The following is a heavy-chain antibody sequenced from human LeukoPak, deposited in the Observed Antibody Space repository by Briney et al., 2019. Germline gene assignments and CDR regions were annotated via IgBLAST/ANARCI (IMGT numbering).Heavy chain of an antibody. CDR2: INSDGSST. V-gene: IGHV3-74*01. CDR3: ARGAEQLVLDYYYYMDV. D-gene: IGHD6-13*01. Sequence: GGSLRLSCAASGFTFSSYWMHWVRQAPGKGLVWVSHINSDGSSTTYADSVKGRFTISRDNSKNTLYLQMNSLRAEDTAVYYCARGAEQLVLDYYYYMDVWGKGTTVTVSS. CDR1: GFTFSSYW. J-gene: IGHJ6*03.